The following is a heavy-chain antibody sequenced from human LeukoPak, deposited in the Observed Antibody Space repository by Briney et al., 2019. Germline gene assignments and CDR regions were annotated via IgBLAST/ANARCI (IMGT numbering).Heavy chain of an antibody. Sequence: PSETLSLTCTVSGGSISSYYWSWIRQPPGKGLEWIGYIYYSGSTNYNTSLKSRVTISVDTSKNQFSLKLSSVTAADTAVYYCAREERFGAHVYWFDPWGQGTLVTVSS. V-gene: IGHV4-59*01. D-gene: IGHD3-10*01. CDR1: GGSISSYY. CDR3: AREERFGAHVYWFDP. J-gene: IGHJ5*02. CDR2: IYYSGST.